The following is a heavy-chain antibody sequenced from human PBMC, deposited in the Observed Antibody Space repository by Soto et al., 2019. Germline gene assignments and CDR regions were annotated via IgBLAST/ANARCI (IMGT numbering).Heavy chain of an antibody. CDR3: AHRPVSKGFDR. V-gene: IGHV2-5*01. J-gene: IGHJ5*02. CDR2: IYWNDDK. CDR1: GFSLTTNGVG. Sequence: SGPTLVNPTQTLTLTCTLSGFSLTTNGVGVGWIRQPPGQALEWLAVIYWNDDKRYSPAVQSRLTITRDTSKSQVVLKMTDMDPADTATYYCAHRPVSKGFDRWGQGTLVTVSS.